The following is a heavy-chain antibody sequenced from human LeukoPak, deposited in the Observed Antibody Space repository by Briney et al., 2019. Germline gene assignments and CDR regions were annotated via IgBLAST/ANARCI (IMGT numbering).Heavy chain of an antibody. CDR2: IHYSGGT. J-gene: IGHJ1*01. CDR3: ARHVDYYGSGSYSH. V-gene: IGHV4-59*08. D-gene: IGHD3-10*01. Sequence: PSETLSLTCIVSDDSIRNYYWSWLRQPPGKGLEWIGYIHYSGGTNYNPSLKSRVTISIDTSENRFSLKLSSVTAADTAVYYCARHVDYYGSGSYSHWGQGTLVTVSS. CDR1: DDSIRNYY.